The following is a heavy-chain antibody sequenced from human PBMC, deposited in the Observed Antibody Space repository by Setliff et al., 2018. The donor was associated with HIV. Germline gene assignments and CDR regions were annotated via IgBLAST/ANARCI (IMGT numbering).Heavy chain of an antibody. V-gene: IGHV4-4*09. CDR1: GGSISSYY. CDR3: ARRSPGGGYYMGV. Sequence: SETLSLTCTVSGGSISSYYWSWIRQPPGKGLEWIGYIYTSGSVNYNPSLNSRVTISVDTSKNQFSLKVNSVTAADTAVYYCARRSPGGGYYMGVWGKGTTVTVSS. D-gene: IGHD3-16*01. J-gene: IGHJ6*03. CDR2: IYTSGSV.